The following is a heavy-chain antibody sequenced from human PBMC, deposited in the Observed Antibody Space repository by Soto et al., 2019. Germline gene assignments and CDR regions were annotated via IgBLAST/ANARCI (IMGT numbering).Heavy chain of an antibody. Sequence: QVLLVQSGAEVKKPGASVKVSCQASGYTFTSDGLSWVRQAPGQGLAWMGWISAYNGNTNYAQKLQGRVTMTTDTSTSIAYMELRSLRSGDTAVYYCARGIILTGLAQYFGHYYYYGMDVWGQGTTVTVSS. CDR2: ISAYNGNT. CDR3: ARGIILTGLAQYFGHYYYYGMDV. V-gene: IGHV1-18*01. CDR1: GYTFTSDG. D-gene: IGHD3-9*01. J-gene: IGHJ6*02.